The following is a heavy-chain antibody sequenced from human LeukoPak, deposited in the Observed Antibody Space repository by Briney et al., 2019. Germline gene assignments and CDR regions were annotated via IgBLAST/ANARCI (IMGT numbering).Heavy chain of an antibody. D-gene: IGHD2-2*01. Sequence: GASVKVSCKVSGYTLTELSMHWVRQAPGQGLEWMGIINPSGGSTSYAQKFQGRVTMTRDTSTSTVYMELSSLRSEDTAVYYCARDYSRTSPWDYWGQGTLVTVSS. CDR1: GYTLTELS. CDR3: ARDYSRTSPWDY. CDR2: INPSGGST. J-gene: IGHJ4*02. V-gene: IGHV1-46*01.